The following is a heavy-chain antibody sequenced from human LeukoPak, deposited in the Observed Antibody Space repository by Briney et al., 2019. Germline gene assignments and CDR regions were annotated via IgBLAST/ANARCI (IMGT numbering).Heavy chain of an antibody. V-gene: IGHV3-23*01. CDR1: GFTFSSYA. CDR3: ATTRSETVGDDAFDM. CDR2: ISGSGGST. Sequence: GGSLRLSCAASGFTFSSYAMSWVRQAPGKGLEWVSAISGSGGSTYYADSVKGRFTISRDNSKNTLYLQMNSLRAEDTAVYYCATTRSETVGDDAFDMWGQGTMVTVSS. D-gene: IGHD3-10*01. J-gene: IGHJ3*02.